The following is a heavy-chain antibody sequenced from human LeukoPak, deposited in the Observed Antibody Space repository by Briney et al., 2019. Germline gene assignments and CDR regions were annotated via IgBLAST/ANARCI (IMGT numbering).Heavy chain of an antibody. D-gene: IGHD3-16*02. Sequence: GGSLRLSCAASGFTFDDYAMHWVRQAPGKGLGWVSGISWNSGSIGYADSVKGRFTISRDNAKNSLYLQMNSLRAEDTALYYCAKSGSLMITFGGVVADYFDYWGQGTLVTVSS. CDR1: GFTFDDYA. J-gene: IGHJ4*02. V-gene: IGHV3-9*01. CDR3: AKSGSLMITFGGVVADYFDY. CDR2: ISWNSGSI.